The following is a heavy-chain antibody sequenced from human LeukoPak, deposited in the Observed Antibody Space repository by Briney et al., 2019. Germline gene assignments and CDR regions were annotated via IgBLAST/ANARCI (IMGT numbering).Heavy chain of an antibody. CDR1: GGSISSGSYY. V-gene: IGHV4-61*02. J-gene: IGHJ6*03. CDR3: ARDRTQWPESESYYYYYMDV. Sequence: KPSQTLSLTCTVSGGSISSGSYYWSWIRQPAGKGLEWIGRIYTSGSTNYNPSRKSRVTISVDTSKNQFSLKLSSVTAADTAVYYCARDRTQWPESESYYYYYMDVWGKGTTVTVSS. CDR2: IYTSGST. D-gene: IGHD6-19*01.